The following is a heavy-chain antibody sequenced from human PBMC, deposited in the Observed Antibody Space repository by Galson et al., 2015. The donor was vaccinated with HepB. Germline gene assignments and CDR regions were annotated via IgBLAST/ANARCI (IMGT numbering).Heavy chain of an antibody. Sequence: SLRLSCASSGFTFSNHWMSWVRQAPGKRPEWVANLNQYGSVMYYVDSVKGRFTISRDNAKNSLYLQMNSLRAEDTAVYFCARENVRSGFYPTDCWGQGTLVTVSS. CDR2: LNQYGSVM. CDR3: ARENVRSGFYPTDC. J-gene: IGHJ4*02. D-gene: IGHD3-22*01. CDR1: GFTFSNHW. V-gene: IGHV3-7*03.